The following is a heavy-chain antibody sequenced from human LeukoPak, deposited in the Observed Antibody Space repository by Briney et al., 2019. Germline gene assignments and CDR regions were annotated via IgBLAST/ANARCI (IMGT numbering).Heavy chain of an antibody. CDR3: ARLGGVGFYYSDY. CDR2: IHPRDSDT. V-gene: IGHV5-51*01. D-gene: IGHD2-8*02. CDR1: GYSFVTYW. Sequence: GESLKTSCKVSGYSFVTYWIGWVRQMPGKGLEWMGIIHPRDSDTRYRPPFQGQVTMSVDKSISTAYLQWSSLKDSDTAIYYCARLGGVGFYYSDYWGQGTLVTVSS. J-gene: IGHJ4*02.